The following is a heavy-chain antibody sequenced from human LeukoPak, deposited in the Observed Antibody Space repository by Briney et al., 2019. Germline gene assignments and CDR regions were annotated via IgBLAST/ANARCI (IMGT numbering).Heavy chain of an antibody. Sequence: GSLRLSCAASGIVFRSYSMTWVRQPPGKGLEWIGNIYYSGSTYYNPSLKSRVTLSVDTSNNQFSLKLRSVTAADTAVYYCVRRGTVGVTADAFDIWGQGTMVTVSS. CDR3: VRRGTVGVTADAFDI. CDR1: GIVFRSYS. D-gene: IGHD1-26*01. J-gene: IGHJ3*02. CDR2: IYYSGST. V-gene: IGHV4-39*01.